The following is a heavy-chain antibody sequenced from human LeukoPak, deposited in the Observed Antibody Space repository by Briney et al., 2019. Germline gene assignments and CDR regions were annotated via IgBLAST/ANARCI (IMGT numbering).Heavy chain of an antibody. J-gene: IGHJ4*02. CDR3: AKRPSYGSGSYYFDY. CDR2: ISGSGGST. D-gene: IGHD3-10*01. Sequence: PGGSLRLSCAASGFTFSSYAMSWVRQAPGEGLEWVSAISGSGGSTYYADSVKGRFTISRDNSKNTLYLQMNSLRAEDTAVYYCAKRPSYGSGSYYFDYWGQGTLVTVSS. CDR1: GFTFSSYA. V-gene: IGHV3-23*01.